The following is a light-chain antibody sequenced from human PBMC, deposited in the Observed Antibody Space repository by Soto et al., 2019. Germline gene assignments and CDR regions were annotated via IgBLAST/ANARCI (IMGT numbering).Light chain of an antibody. CDR3: QQRSNWPHQLA. CDR2: DAS. J-gene: IGKJ3*01. Sequence: IVLTQSPSTLSLSQGERATLSCRASQSVSSYLAWYQQKPGQAPRLLIYDASNTATRIAARFSGSGSGTDFTLTISSLEPEDVAVYYCQQRSNWPHQLAFGPGTKVDIK. CDR1: QSVSSY. V-gene: IGKV3-11*01.